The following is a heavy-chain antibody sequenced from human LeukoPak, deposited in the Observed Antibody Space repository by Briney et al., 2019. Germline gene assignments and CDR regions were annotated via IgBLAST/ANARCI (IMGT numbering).Heavy chain of an antibody. CDR2: INPSGGST. D-gene: IGHD3-3*01. CDR3: ATGWSLGLS. V-gene: IGHV1-46*01. J-gene: IGHJ5*02. CDR1: GYTFTDYY. Sequence: ASVKVSCKAFGYTFTDYYIQWVRQAPGQGLEWMGIINPSGGSTSYAQKFQGRVTMTRDTSTSTVYMELSSLRSEDTAVYYCATGWSLGLSWGQGTLVTVSS.